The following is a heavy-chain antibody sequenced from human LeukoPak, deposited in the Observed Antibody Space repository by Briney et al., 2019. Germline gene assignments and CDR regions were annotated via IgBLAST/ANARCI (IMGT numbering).Heavy chain of an antibody. J-gene: IGHJ4*02. CDR3: AMPLRSLAPSGSSYPFAS. Sequence: GGSLRLSCAASGFSVNNNYMNWVRQAPGKGLEWLGVISDDGSQKFYADFVRRRFTISRDTSKTTVYLQLNSLRPEDTAVYFCAMPLRSLAPSGSSYPFASWGQGALVNVSS. CDR2: ISDDGSQK. V-gene: IGHV3-30*01. D-gene: IGHD3-3*01. CDR1: GFSVNNNY.